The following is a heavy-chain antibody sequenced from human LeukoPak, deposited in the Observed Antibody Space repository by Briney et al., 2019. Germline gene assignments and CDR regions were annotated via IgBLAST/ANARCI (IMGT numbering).Heavy chain of an antibody. D-gene: IGHD3-3*01. CDR3: AKLPYYDFWSGPQPTDY. Sequence: GGSLRLSCAASGFTFSSYAMSWVRQAPEKGLEWVSTISGSGGGTYYADSVKGRFTISRDNSKNTVYLQMNSLRAEDTAVYYCAKLPYYDFWSGPQPTDYWGQGTLVTVSS. V-gene: IGHV3-23*01. CDR1: GFTFSSYA. CDR2: ISGSGGGT. J-gene: IGHJ4*02.